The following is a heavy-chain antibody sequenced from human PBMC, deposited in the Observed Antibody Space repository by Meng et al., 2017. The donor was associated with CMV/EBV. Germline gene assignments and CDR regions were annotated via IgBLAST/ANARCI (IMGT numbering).Heavy chain of an antibody. CDR2: IIPIFGTA. D-gene: IGHD2-2*01. J-gene: IGHJ6*02. CDR3: ARDGGYCSSTSCSLEDYYYYGMDV. Sequence: SAKVSCKASGGTFSSYAISWVLQAPGQGLEWMGGIIPIFGTANYAQKFQGRVTITTDESTSTACMGLSSLGSEDTAVYYCARDGGYCSSTSCSLEDYYYYGMDVWGQGTKVTVSS. V-gene: IGHV1-69*05. CDR1: GGTFSSYA.